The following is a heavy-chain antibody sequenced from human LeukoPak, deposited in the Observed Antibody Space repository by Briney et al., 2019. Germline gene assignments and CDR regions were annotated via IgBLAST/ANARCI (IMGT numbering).Heavy chain of an antibody. V-gene: IGHV4-39*01. Sequence: PSETLSLTCTVSGGSISSSSYYWGWIRQPPGKGLEWIGSIYYSGSTYYNPSLKSRVTISVDTSKNQFSLKLSSVTAAGTAVYYCAGYNTRDYYYGMDVWGQGTTVTVSS. CDR1: GGSISSSSYY. J-gene: IGHJ6*02. CDR3: AGYNTRDYYYGMDV. D-gene: IGHD1-14*01. CDR2: IYYSGST.